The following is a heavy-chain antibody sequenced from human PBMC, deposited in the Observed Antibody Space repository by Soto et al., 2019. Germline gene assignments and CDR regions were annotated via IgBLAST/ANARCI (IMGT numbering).Heavy chain of an antibody. V-gene: IGHV3-30*18. Sequence: GGSLRLSCRASGFTFSDFAMYWVRQAPGKGLEWVAAISYDGSNQYHADSVKGRFTISRDNSKSTLYLQMNSLRVEDTAVYYCAKDIVKYTYGACDYWGQGALVTVSS. D-gene: IGHD5-18*01. CDR1: GFTFSDFA. CDR2: ISYDGSNQ. J-gene: IGHJ4*02. CDR3: AKDIVKYTYGACDY.